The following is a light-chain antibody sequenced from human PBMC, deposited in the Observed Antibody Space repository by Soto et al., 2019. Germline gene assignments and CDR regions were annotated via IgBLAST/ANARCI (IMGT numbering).Light chain of an antibody. V-gene: IGLV2-14*01. J-gene: IGLJ1*01. CDR1: NSDVGNYNF. CDR2: GVS. Sequence: QSVLTQPASVSGSPGQSITISCTVTNSDVGNYNFVSWYQQHPGTAPKLMIFGVSNRPSGVSNRFSGSKSGNTASLIISGLQAEDEADYFCTSYTSSSTLRVFGTGTKVTVL. CDR3: TSYTSSSTLRV.